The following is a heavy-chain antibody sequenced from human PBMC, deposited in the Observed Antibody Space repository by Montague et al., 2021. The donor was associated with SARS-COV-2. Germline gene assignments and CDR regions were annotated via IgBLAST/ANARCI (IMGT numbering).Heavy chain of an antibody. D-gene: IGHD5-24*01. V-gene: IGHV4-61*02. CDR1: GDSISSGTHY. CDR3: AREDRWNWFDP. CDR2: IYTSGST. Sequence: TLSLTCTVSGDSISSGTHYWSWIRQPAGKGLEWIGRIYTSGSTNYNPSLKSRVTISVDTSKNQFSLNLTSVTAADTAVYYCAREDRWNWFDPWGQGILVTVSS. J-gene: IGHJ5*02.